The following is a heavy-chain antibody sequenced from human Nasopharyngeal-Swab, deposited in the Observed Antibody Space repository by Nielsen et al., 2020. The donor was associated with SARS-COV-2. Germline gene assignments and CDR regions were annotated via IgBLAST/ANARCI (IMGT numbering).Heavy chain of an antibody. Sequence: GESLKISCAASGFTFSNYDMNWVRQAPGKGLECLSYISSTSGTMYYTDSVKGRFTISRDNAKNSLYLQMNSLRAEDTAVYYCARGGAVAGNDYYYGMDVWGQGTTVTVSS. CDR2: ISSTSGTM. V-gene: IGHV3-48*04. D-gene: IGHD6-19*01. CDR1: GFTFSNYD. J-gene: IGHJ6*02. CDR3: ARGGAVAGNDYYYGMDV.